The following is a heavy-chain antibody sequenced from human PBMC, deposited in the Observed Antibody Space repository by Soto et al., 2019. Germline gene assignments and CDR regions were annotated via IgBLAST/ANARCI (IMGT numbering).Heavy chain of an antibody. CDR3: ARDYSSGSLRLGYGMDV. J-gene: IGHJ6*02. D-gene: IGHD3-22*01. CDR1: GFTFSSYA. CDR2: ISSNGGST. V-gene: IGHV3-64*02. Sequence: PGGSLRLSCAASGFTFSSYAMHWVRQAPGKGLEYVSAISSNGGSTYYADSVKGRFTISRDNSKNTLYLQMGSLRAEDMAVYYCARDYSSGSLRLGYGMDVWGQGTTVTVSS.